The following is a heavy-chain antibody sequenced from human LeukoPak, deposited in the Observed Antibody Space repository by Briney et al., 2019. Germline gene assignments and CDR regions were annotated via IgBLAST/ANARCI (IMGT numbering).Heavy chain of an antibody. J-gene: IGHJ4*02. Sequence: SETLSLTCTVSGGSISSYYCSWIRQPPGKGLEWIGYIYYSGSTNYNPSLKSRVTISVDTSKNQFSLKLSSVTAADTAVYYCARVRVPSYSSGWLGFFDYWGQGTLVTVSS. CDR3: ARVRVPSYSSGWLGFFDY. D-gene: IGHD6-19*01. V-gene: IGHV4-59*01. CDR2: IYYSGST. CDR1: GGSISSYY.